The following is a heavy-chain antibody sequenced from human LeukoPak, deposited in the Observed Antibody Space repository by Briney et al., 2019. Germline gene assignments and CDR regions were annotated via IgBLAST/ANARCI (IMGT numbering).Heavy chain of an antibody. Sequence: GGSLRLSCAASGFTFSSYWMSWVRQAPGKGLEWVGSMKPDGSEKNYVDSVKGRFTISRDNAKNSLYLQMNSLRAEDTAVYYCARDRGYYSSTSCPSLDYWGQGNRVTVSA. V-gene: IGHV3-7*03. CDR3: ARDRGYYSSTSCPSLDY. J-gene: IGHJ4*02. D-gene: IGHD2-2*01. CDR2: MKPDGSEK. CDR1: GFTFSSYW.